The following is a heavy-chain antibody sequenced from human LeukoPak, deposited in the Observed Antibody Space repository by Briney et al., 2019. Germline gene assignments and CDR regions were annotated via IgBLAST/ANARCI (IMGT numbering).Heavy chain of an antibody. J-gene: IGHJ4*02. CDR1: GFTFSVAA. D-gene: IGHD6-6*01. CDR2: IGASGEST. Sequence: GGSLRLSCAASGFTFSVAAMTWVRQAPGKGLEWVSLIGASGESTYYADSVKGRFTISRDNSKNTLSLQMNSLRVEDTAFYYCAREYSSSSGKALDYWGQGTLVTVSS. CDR3: AREYSSSSGKALDY. V-gene: IGHV3-23*01.